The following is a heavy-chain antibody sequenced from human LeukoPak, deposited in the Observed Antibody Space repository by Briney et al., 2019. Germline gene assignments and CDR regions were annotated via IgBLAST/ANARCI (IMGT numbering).Heavy chain of an antibody. J-gene: IGHJ6*02. V-gene: IGHV3-23*01. CDR2: ISGSGGST. Sequence: GGSLRLSCAASGFTFSSYAMSWVRRAPGKGLEWVSAISGSGGSTHYADSVKGRFTISRDNSKNTLYLQMNTLRAEDTAVYYCAKDQGSGSLYYYGMDVWGQGTTVTVSS. CDR3: AKDQGSGSLYYYGMDV. D-gene: IGHD6-19*01. CDR1: GFTFSSYA.